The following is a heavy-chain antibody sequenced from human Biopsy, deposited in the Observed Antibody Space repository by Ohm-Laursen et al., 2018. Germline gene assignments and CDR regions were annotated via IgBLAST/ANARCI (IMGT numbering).Heavy chain of an antibody. CDR2: INPNSGGT. D-gene: IGHD6-19*01. V-gene: IGHV1-2*02. CDR3: ARDRRQWLALDY. Sequence: ASVTVSCKASGYTFTGYHVHWVRQAPGQGLEWMGWINPNSGGTNYAQKFQGRVTMTRDTSISTAYMELSRLRSDDTAVYYCARDRRQWLALDYWGQGTLVTVSS. J-gene: IGHJ4*02. CDR1: GYTFTGYH.